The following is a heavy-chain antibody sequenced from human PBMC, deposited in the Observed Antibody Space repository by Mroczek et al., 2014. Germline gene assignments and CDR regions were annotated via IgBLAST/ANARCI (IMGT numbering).Heavy chain of an antibody. CDR2: ISAYNGNT. CDR1: GYTFTSYG. Sequence: QVQLVESGAEVKKPGASVKVSCKASGYTFTSYGISWVRQAPGQGLEWMGWISAYNGNTNYAQKLQGRVTMTTDTSTSTAYMELRSLRSDDTAVYYCASDPGYSSSWSIDYYYYGMDVWGQGTTVTVSS. D-gene: IGHD6-13*01. CDR3: ASDPGYSSSWSIDYYYYGMDV. V-gene: IGHV1-18*01. J-gene: IGHJ6*02.